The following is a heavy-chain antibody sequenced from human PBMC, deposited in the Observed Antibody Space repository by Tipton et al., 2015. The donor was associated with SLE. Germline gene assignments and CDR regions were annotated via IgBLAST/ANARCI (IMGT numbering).Heavy chain of an antibody. CDR3: ASLRIAVAGHAFDI. J-gene: IGHJ3*02. CDR1: GFTFDDYG. Sequence: GSLRLSCAASGFTFDDYGMSWVRQAPGKGLEWVSGINWNGGSTGYADSVKGRFTISRDNAKNSLYLQMNSLRAEDTALYYCASLRIAVAGHAFDIWGQGTMVTVSS. CDR2: INWNGGST. V-gene: IGHV3-20*04. D-gene: IGHD6-19*01.